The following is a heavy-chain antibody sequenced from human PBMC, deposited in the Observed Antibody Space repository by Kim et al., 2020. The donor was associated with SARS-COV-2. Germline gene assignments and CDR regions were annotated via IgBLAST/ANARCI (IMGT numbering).Heavy chain of an antibody. CDR3: ARACLRAVAGRGLFDY. CDR1: GYTFTSYY. Sequence: ASVKVSCKASGYTFTSYYMHWVRQAPGQGLEWMGIINPSGGSTSYAQKFQGRVTMTRDTSTSTVYMELSSLRSEDTAVYYCARACLRAVAGRGLFDYWGQGTLVTVSS. V-gene: IGHV1-46*01. J-gene: IGHJ4*02. D-gene: IGHD6-19*01. CDR2: INPSGGST.